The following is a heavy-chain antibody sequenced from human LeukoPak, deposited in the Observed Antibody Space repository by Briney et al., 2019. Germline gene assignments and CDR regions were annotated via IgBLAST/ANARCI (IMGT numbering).Heavy chain of an antibody. V-gene: IGHV4-39*01. CDR2: IYYSGST. D-gene: IGHD1-1*01. J-gene: IGHJ3*02. CDR1: GGSVSSSSYY. CDR3: ARHGGTTGIDAFDI. Sequence: SETLSLTCTVSGGSVSSSSYYWGWIRQPPGKGLEWSGSIYYSGSTYYNPSLKSRVTISVDTYKNQFSLKLSSVTAADTAVYYCARHGGTTGIDAFDIWGQGTMVTVSS.